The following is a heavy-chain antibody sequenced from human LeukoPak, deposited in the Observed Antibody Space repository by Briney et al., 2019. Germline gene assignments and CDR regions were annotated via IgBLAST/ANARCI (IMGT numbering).Heavy chain of an antibody. CDR2: IYHSGST. Sequence: PSETLSLTCTVSGYSISSGYYWGWIRQPPGKGLEWIGSIYHSGSTYYNPSLKSRVTISVDTSKNQFSLKLSSVTAADTAVSYCARTPSLNYDFWSGYYYYWGQGTLVTVSS. CDR1: GYSISSGYY. CDR3: ARTPSLNYDFWSGYYYY. V-gene: IGHV4-38-2*02. D-gene: IGHD3-3*01. J-gene: IGHJ4*02.